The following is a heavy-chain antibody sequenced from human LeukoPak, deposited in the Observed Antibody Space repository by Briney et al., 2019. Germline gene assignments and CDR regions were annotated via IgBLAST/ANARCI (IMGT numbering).Heavy chain of an antibody. V-gene: IGHV3-48*04. Sequence: PGGSLRLSCAASGFTFSSYSMNWVRQAPGKGLEWVSYISSSSSTIYYADSVKGRFTISRDNAKNSLYLQMNSLRAEDTAVYYCARNFPSDVWGQGTTVTVSS. CDR3: ARNFPSDV. CDR1: GFTFSSYS. D-gene: IGHD1-7*01. J-gene: IGHJ6*02. CDR2: ISSSSSTI.